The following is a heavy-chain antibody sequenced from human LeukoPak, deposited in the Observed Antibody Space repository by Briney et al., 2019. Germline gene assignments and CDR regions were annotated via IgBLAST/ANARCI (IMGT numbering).Heavy chain of an antibody. V-gene: IGHV3-48*01. D-gene: IGHD6-19*01. CDR1: GFTFSSYS. CDR2: ISSSSSTI. CDR3: ARGHKQWLGAFDI. J-gene: IGHJ3*02. Sequence: GGSLRLSCAASGFTFSSYSMNWVRQAPGKGLEWVSYISSSSSTIYYADSVKGRFTISRDNSKNTLYLQMNSLRAEDTAVYYCARGHKQWLGAFDIWGQGTMVTVSS.